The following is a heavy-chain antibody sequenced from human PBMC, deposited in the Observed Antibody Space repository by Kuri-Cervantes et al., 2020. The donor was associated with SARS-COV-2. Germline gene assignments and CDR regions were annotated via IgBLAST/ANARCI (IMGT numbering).Heavy chain of an antibody. V-gene: IGHV3-30-3*01. Sequence: GESLKISCVASGLPFSNAWMSWVRQAPGKGLEWVAVISYDGSNKYYADSVKGRFTISRDNSKNTLYLQMNSLRAEDTAVYYCANPQRVMNWGQGTLVTVSS. CDR3: ANPQRVMN. D-gene: IGHD2-21*01. J-gene: IGHJ4*02. CDR2: ISYDGSNK. CDR1: GLPFSNAW.